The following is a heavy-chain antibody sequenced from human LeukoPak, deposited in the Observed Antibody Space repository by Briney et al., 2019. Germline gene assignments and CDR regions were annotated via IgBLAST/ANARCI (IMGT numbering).Heavy chain of an antibody. CDR1: GFTFSSYA. J-gene: IGHJ4*02. V-gene: IGHV3-23*01. Sequence: GGSLILSCAASGFTFSSYAMSWVRQAPGKGLEWVSAISGSGGSTYYADSVKGRFTISRDNSNNTLFLQMNRQRAEDTSVYYCAKDLASAADYYFDYWGQGTLVTVSS. D-gene: IGHD6-13*01. CDR2: ISGSGGST. CDR3: AKDLASAADYYFDY.